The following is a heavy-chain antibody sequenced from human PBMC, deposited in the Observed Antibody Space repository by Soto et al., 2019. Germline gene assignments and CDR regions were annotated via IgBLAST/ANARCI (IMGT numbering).Heavy chain of an antibody. CDR2: INHSGST. D-gene: IGHD3-10*01. CDR1: GGSFSGYY. V-gene: IGHV4-34*01. CDR3: ARALWFGEKAFDY. Sequence: QVQLQQWGAGLLKPSETLSLTCAVYGGSFSGYYWSWIRQPPGKGLEWIGEINHSGSTYYNPSLKSRVTISVDTSKNQFSLKLSSVTAADTAVYYCARALWFGEKAFDYWGQGTLVTVSS. J-gene: IGHJ4*02.